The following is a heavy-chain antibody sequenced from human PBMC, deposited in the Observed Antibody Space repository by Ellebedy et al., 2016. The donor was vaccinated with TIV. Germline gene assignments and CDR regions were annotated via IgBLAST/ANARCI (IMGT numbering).Heavy chain of an antibody. J-gene: IGHJ6*02. CDR2: IYPGDSET. D-gene: IGHD4-23*01. Sequence: GESLKISXQASGYNFTNYWVSWVRQMPGKGLEWIGIIYPGDSETVCSPAFQGQVTISVDRSTSTAYLQFRSLTASDTGIYYCARRSTYDPSADYGGGLLDVWGQGTTVSVSS. V-gene: IGHV5-51*01. CDR1: GYNFTNYW. CDR3: ARRSTYDPSADYGGGLLDV.